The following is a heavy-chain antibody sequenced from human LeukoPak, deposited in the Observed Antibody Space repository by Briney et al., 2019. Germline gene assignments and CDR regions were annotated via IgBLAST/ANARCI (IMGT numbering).Heavy chain of an antibody. J-gene: IGHJ4*02. CDR3: ARGLLDCSGGSCFSDYFDY. CDR1: GYTFTSYG. CDR2: ISAYNGNT. Sequence: ASVKVSCKASGYTFTSYGISWVRQAPGQGLEWMGWISAYNGNTNYAQKLQGRVTMTTDTSTSTAYMELRSLRSDDTAVYYCARGLLDCSGGSCFSDYFDYWGQGTLVTVSS. D-gene: IGHD2-15*01. V-gene: IGHV1-18*01.